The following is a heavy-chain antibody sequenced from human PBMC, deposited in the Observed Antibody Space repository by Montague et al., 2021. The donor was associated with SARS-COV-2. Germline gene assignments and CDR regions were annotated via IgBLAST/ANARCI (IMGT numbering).Heavy chain of an antibody. J-gene: IGHJ4*02. CDR1: GFTLGSYG. V-gene: IGHV3-23*01. CDR2: ISGSGSST. Sequence: SLSISCAVSGFTLGSYGMTWVRQAPGKGLEWVSAISGSGSSTYYPDSVKGRFTISRDRSRNTLYLQMNSLRAEDTAVYYCASRPGEPYYYDYWGPGALVTVSS. D-gene: IGHD1-14*01. CDR3: ASRPGEPYYYDY.